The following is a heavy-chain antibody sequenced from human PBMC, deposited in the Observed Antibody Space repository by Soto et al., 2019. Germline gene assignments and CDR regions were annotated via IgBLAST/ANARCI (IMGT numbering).Heavy chain of an antibody. CDR2: ISYDGSNK. Sequence: GGSLRLSCAASGFTFSSYAMHWVRQAPGKGLEWVAVISYDGSNKYYADSVKGRFTISRDNSKNTLYLQMNSLRAEDTAVYYCARVVAAAIFDYWGQGTLVTVSS. D-gene: IGHD6-13*01. CDR1: GFTFSSYA. V-gene: IGHV3-30-3*01. J-gene: IGHJ4*02. CDR3: ARVVAAAIFDY.